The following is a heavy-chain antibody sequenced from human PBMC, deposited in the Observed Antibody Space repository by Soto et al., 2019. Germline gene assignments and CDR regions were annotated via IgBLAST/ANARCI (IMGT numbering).Heavy chain of an antibody. Sequence: PSQTLSLTCAISGDSVSSNIAAWNWIRQSPSRGLEWLGRTYYRSKWYNDYAVSVKSRITINPDTSKNQFSLQLNSVTPEDTAVYYCARDRYDYVWGSYRQAYYFDYWGQGTLVTVSS. V-gene: IGHV6-1*01. CDR1: GDSVSSNIAA. D-gene: IGHD3-16*02. J-gene: IGHJ4*02. CDR3: ARDRYDYVWGSYRQAYYFDY. CDR2: TYYRSKWYN.